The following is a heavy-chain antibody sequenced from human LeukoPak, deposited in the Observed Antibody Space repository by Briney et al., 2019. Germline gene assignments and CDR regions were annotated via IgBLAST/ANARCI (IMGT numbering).Heavy chain of an antibody. D-gene: IGHD1-1*01. CDR2: INHSRST. Sequence: PSETLSLTCAVYGGSFSGYSWSWIRHPPGKGLEWIGDINHSRSTNYNPSLKSRVTISVDTSKNQFSLKLSSVAAADTAVYYCARGRRGYGTNPLDYWGQGTLVTVSS. J-gene: IGHJ4*02. CDR1: GGSFSGYS. CDR3: ARGRRGYGTNPLDY. V-gene: IGHV4-34*01.